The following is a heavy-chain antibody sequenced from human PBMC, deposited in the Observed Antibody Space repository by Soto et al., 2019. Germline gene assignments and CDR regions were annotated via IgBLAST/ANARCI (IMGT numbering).Heavy chain of an antibody. D-gene: IGHD5-18*01. Sequence: ASVKFSCKASGYTFTSYDINWLRQATGQGLEWMGWMNPNSGNTGYAQKFQGRVTMTRNTSISTAYMELSSLRSEDTAVYYCARVGATWIQLWPPYYGMDVWGQGTTVTVSS. V-gene: IGHV1-8*01. J-gene: IGHJ6*02. CDR1: GYTFTSYD. CDR2: MNPNSGNT. CDR3: ARVGATWIQLWPPYYGMDV.